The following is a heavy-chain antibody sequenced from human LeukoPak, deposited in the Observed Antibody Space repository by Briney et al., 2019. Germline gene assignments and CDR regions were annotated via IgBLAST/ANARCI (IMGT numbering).Heavy chain of an antibody. Sequence: GGSLRLSCAASGFTFSNYAIHWIRQGPGKGLKWVAIISYDVTNKYYADSVKGRFTISRDNSKNTLYLQMNSLRAEDTAVYYCARDISHSSGWYDALDYWGQGTLVTVSS. CDR2: ISYDVTNK. CDR1: GFTFSNYA. CDR3: ARDISHSSGWYDALDY. V-gene: IGHV3-33*08. D-gene: IGHD6-19*01. J-gene: IGHJ4*02.